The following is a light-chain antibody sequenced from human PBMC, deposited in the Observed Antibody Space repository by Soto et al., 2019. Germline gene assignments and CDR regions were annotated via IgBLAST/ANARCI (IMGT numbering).Light chain of an antibody. V-gene: IGKV3-20*01. CDR1: QTVRNNY. CDR3: QQYGSSPRT. Sequence: EVVMTQSPATLSVSPGERATLSCSASQTVRNNYLAWYQQKPGQAPRLLIYDASSRATGIPDRFSGGGSGTDFTLTISRLEPEDFAVYYCQQYGSSPRTFGQGTKVDIK. J-gene: IGKJ1*01. CDR2: DAS.